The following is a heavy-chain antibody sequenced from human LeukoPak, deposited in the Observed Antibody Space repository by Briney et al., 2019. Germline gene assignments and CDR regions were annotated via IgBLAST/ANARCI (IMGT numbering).Heavy chain of an antibody. J-gene: IGHJ4*02. Sequence: PVGSLRLSCAASGFTFSSYEMNWVRQAPGKGLEWVSYISSSGSTIYYADSVKGRFTISRDNAKNSLYLQMNSLRAEDTAVYYCASSGPYYYGSGSLPFDYWGQGTLVTVSS. V-gene: IGHV3-48*03. CDR3: ASSGPYYYGSGSLPFDY. CDR2: ISSSGSTI. CDR1: GFTFSSYE. D-gene: IGHD3-10*01.